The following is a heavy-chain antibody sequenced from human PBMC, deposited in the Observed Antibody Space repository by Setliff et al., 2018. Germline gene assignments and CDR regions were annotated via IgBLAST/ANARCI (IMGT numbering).Heavy chain of an antibody. CDR2: INQGGGDQ. CDR3: SRDVYDFRTGRADP. J-gene: IGHJ5*02. D-gene: IGHD3-3*01. CDR1: GFTFSSLW. Sequence: GGSLRLSCAASGFTFSSLWMAWVRQAPGKGLEWVANINQGGGDQFYVDSVRGRFIISRDNAKNSLYLHMNSLRADDTAVYYCSRDVYDFRTGRADPWGQGTLVTVSS. V-gene: IGHV3-7*01.